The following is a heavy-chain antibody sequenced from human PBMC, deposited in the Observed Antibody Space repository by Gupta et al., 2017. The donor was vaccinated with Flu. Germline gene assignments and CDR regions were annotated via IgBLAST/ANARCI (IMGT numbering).Heavy chain of an antibody. CDR2: ISGSGGST. V-gene: IGHV3-23*01. CDR3: AKAGSSSYYYYGMDV. D-gene: IGHD6-13*01. CDR1: GFTFSSYA. Sequence: EVQLLESGGGLVQPGGSLSLSCAASGFTFSSYAMSWVRQAPGKGLEWVSAISGSGGSTYYADSVKGRFTISRDNSKNTLYLKMNSLRAEDTAVYYCAKAGSSSYYYYGMDVWGQGTTVTVSS. J-gene: IGHJ6*02.